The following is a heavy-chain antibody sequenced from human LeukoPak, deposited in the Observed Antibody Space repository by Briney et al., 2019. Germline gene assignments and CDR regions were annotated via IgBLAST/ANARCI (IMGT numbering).Heavy chain of an antibody. Sequence: GGSLRLSCAASGFTFNTYAMTWVRQTPGKGLEWVSAIGGSGGNINYADFVKGRFTISRDNAKNSLYLQMNSLRGEDTAVYYCATDADSSSWSDYWGQGTLVTVSS. CDR2: IGGSGGNI. V-gene: IGHV3-23*01. CDR3: ATDADSSSWSDY. CDR1: GFTFNTYA. J-gene: IGHJ4*02. D-gene: IGHD6-13*01.